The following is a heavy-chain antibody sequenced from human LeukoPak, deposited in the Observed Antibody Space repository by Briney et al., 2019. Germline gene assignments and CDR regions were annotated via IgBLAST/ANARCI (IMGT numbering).Heavy chain of an antibody. CDR3: AKRGLRYFDWSRFYYFDY. CDR1: GFTFSSYT. CDR2: ISGSGGST. J-gene: IGHJ4*02. D-gene: IGHD3-9*01. V-gene: IGHV3-23*01. Sequence: PGGSLRLSCAAPGFTFSSYTMSWVRQAPGKGLEWVSHISGSGGSTYYADSVKGRFTISRDTTKNRLYLQMNSLGGEDTAVYYCAKRGLRYFDWSRFYYFDYWGQGNLVTVSS.